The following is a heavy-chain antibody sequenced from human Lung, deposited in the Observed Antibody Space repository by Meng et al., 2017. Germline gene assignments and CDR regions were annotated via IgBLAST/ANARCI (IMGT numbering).Heavy chain of an antibody. J-gene: IGHJ4*02. CDR1: GFTFSSCS. D-gene: IGHD2-15*01. Sequence: EVQLVESGGGLVKPGGSLRLSCAASGFTFSSCSMNWVRQAPGKGLEWVSSISSSSAYADSVKGRFTISRDNAKNSLYLQMNSLRAEDTAVYYCARGRVVVAATPSDYWGQGTLVTVSS. V-gene: IGHV3-21*01. CDR2: ISSSSA. CDR3: ARGRVVVAATPSDY.